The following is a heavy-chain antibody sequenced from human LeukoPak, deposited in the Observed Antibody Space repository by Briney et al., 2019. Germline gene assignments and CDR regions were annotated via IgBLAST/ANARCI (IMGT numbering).Heavy chain of an antibody. CDR2: ISSSSSYI. J-gene: IGHJ6*02. CDR3: AGDSGSYYWGYYYYGMDV. V-gene: IGHV3-21*01. D-gene: IGHD3-10*01. Sequence: GGSLRLSCAASGFTFSSYSMNWVRQAPGKGLEWVSSISSSSSYIYYADSVKGRFIISRDNAKNSLYLQMNSLRAEDTAVYYCAGDSGSYYWGYYYYGMDVWGQGTTVTVSS. CDR1: GFTFSSYS.